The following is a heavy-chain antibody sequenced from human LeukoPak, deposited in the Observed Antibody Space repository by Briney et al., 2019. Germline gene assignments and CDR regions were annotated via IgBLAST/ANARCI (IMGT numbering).Heavy chain of an antibody. D-gene: IGHD2-21*02. CDR1: GFTFSSYG. V-gene: IGHV3-30*18. CDR3: AKAQATAKDY. CDR2: ISYDGSNK. Sequence: GGSLRLSCAASGFTFSSYGMHWVRQAPGEGLEWVAVISYDGSNKYYADSVKGRFTISRDNSKNTLYLQMNSLRAEDTAVYYCAKAQATAKDYWGQGTLVTVSS. J-gene: IGHJ4*02.